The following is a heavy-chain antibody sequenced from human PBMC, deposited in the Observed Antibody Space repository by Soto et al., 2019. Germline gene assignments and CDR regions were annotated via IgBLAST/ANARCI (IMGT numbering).Heavy chain of an antibody. CDR3: AKEGQYYDILTGYRSYYGRDV. V-gene: IGHV3-30*18. Sequence: QVQLVESGGGVVQPGRSLRLSCAASGFTFSSYGMHWVRQAPGKGLEWVAVMSYDGSNKYYADSVKGRFTISRDNSKNTLYLQMNSLRAEDTAVYYCAKEGQYYDILTGYRSYYGRDVWGQGTTVTVSS. D-gene: IGHD3-9*01. CDR2: MSYDGSNK. J-gene: IGHJ6*02. CDR1: GFTFSSYG.